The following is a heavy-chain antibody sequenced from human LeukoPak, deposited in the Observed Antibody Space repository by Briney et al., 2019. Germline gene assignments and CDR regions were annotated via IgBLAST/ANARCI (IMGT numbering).Heavy chain of an antibody. CDR2: ISSRGSTI. J-gene: IGHJ6*03. CDR3: ARVLSGWYRYYYYYMDV. V-gene: IGHV3-48*03. CDR1: GFTFSSYE. D-gene: IGHD6-19*01. Sequence: GGSLRLSCAASGFTFSSYEVNWIRQAPGKGLEWVSYISSRGSTIYYADSVKGRFTISRDNAKNSPYLQMNSLRAEDTAVYYCARVLSGWYRYYYYYMDVWGKGTTVTISS.